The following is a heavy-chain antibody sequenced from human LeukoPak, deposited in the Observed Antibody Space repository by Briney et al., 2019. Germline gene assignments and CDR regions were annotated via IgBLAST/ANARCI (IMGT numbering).Heavy chain of an antibody. V-gene: IGHV1-69*04. Sequence: ASVKVSCKASGGTFSSYAISWVRQAPGQGLEWMGRIIPIFDIANYAQKFQGRVTITADKSTSTAYMELSSLRSEDTAVYYCVVVAATGDAFDIWGQGTMVTVSS. CDR1: GGTFSSYA. D-gene: IGHD2-15*01. CDR2: IIPIFDIA. CDR3: VVVAATGDAFDI. J-gene: IGHJ3*02.